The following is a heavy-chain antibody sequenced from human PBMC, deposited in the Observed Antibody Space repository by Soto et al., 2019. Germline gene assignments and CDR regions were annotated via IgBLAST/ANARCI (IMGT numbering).Heavy chain of an antibody. J-gene: IGHJ4*02. CDR2: ISSSSSYI. CDR1: GFTFSSYS. CDR3: ARDVIAVAAL. V-gene: IGHV3-21*01. Sequence: PGGSLRLSCAASGFTFSSYSMNWVRQAPGKGLEWVSSISSSSSYIYYADSVKGRFTISRDNAKNSLYLQMNSLRAEDMAVYYCARDVIAVAALWGQGTLVTVSS. D-gene: IGHD6-19*01.